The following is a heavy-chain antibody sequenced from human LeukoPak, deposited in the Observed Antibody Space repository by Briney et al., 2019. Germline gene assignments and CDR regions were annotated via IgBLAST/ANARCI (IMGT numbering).Heavy chain of an antibody. CDR2: INHSGST. J-gene: IGHJ4*02. CDR1: GGSFSGYY. V-gene: IGHV4-34*10. D-gene: IGHD2-2*01. Sequence: SETLSLTCAVYGGSFSGYYWSWIRQPPGKGVEWIGEINHSGSTNYNPSLKSRITMSVDTSKNQFSLKLSSVTAADTAVYYCARDRGGVPAAKGAYYFDYWGQGTLVTVSS. CDR3: ARDRGGVPAAKGAYYFDY.